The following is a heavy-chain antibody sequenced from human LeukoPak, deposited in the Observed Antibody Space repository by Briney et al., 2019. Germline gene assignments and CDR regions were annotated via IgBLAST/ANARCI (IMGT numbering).Heavy chain of an antibody. J-gene: IGHJ4*02. D-gene: IGHD3-22*01. CDR3: ATISNLFYDSSGFSDVDY. CDR2: INPNSGGT. Sequence: ASVKVSCKASGYTFIGHYLHWVRQAPGQGLEWMGRINPNSGGTNYAQKFQGRVTMTRDTSISTAFMEPSRLRSDDTAVYFCATISNLFYDSSGFSDVDYWGQGTLVTVSS. CDR1: GYTFIGHY. V-gene: IGHV1-2*06.